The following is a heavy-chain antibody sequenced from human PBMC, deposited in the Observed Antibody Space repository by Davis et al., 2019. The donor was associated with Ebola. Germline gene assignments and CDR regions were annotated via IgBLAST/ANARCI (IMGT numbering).Heavy chain of an antibody. CDR1: GHTSSMFG. D-gene: IGHD1-1*01. V-gene: IGHV1-18*01. CDR2: ISTFNGNT. J-gene: IGHJ4*02. Sequence: ASVKVSCKASGHTSSMFGFTWVRQAPGQRLEWMGWISTFNGNTQYAEKFQGRVTMTRDTSISTAYMELSRLRSDDTAVYYCARAQFPTTSDHWGQGTLVTVSS. CDR3: ARAQFPTTSDH.